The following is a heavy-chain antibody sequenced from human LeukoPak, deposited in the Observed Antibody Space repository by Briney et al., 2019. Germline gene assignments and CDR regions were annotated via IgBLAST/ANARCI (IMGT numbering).Heavy chain of an antibody. D-gene: IGHD1-7*01. CDR1: GFTFSSYA. Sequence: GGSLRLSCAASGFTFSSYAMSWVRQAPGKGLEWVSAISGSGGSTYYADSVKGRFTISRDNSKNTLYLQMNSLRAEDTAVYYCAKDLTGTTTPYYFDYWGQGTLVTVSS. CDR3: AKDLTGTTTPYYFDY. V-gene: IGHV3-23*01. CDR2: ISGSGGST. J-gene: IGHJ4*02.